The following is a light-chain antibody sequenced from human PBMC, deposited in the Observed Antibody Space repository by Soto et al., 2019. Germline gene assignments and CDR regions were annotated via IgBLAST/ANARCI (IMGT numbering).Light chain of an antibody. CDR3: QQSYNIPFT. V-gene: IGKV1-39*01. J-gene: IGKJ3*01. CDR1: QNIHSF. CDR2: GGS. Sequence: DIQMTQSPSSLAASVGERVTITSRASQNIHSFLNWYQQKPGKAPQVLIYGGSALQSGVPSRFSGSGSGTDFTLTISSLQPEDSASYFCQQSYNIPFTFCPGTRVDI.